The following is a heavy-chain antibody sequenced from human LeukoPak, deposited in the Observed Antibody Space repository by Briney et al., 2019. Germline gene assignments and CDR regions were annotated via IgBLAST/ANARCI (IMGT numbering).Heavy chain of an antibody. D-gene: IGHD3-16*01. CDR1: GDIVSSNSAV. Sequence: SQTLSLTCAICGDIVSSNSAVWDWIRQSPSRGLEWLGRTYYRSKWYVDYAPSVKSRISINPDTSKNQFSLQLTAVTPEDTAVYFCARGTEMLNYYGMDVWGPGTTVSVSS. CDR3: ARGTEMLNYYGMDV. J-gene: IGHJ6*02. V-gene: IGHV6-1*01. CDR2: TYYRSKWYV.